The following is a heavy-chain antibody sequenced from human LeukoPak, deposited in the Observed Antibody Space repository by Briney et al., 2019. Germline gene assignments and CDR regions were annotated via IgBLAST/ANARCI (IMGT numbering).Heavy chain of an antibody. Sequence: SETLSLTCAVYGGSFSGYYWSWIRQPPGKGPEWIGDINHSGSTNYNPSLKSRVTISVDTSKNQFSLKLSSVTAADTAVYYCAGEDRYGGIAVAGYYFDYWGQGTLVTVSS. CDR2: INHSGST. CDR1: GGSFSGYY. J-gene: IGHJ4*02. CDR3: AGEDRYGGIAVAGYYFDY. D-gene: IGHD6-19*01. V-gene: IGHV4-34*01.